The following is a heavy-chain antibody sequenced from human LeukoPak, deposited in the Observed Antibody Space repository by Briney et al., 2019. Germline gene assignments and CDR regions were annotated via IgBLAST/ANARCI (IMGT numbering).Heavy chain of an antibody. Sequence: SVKASCKASGGTFSSYAISWVRQAPGQGLEWMGGIIPFFGPVNYAQKFQGRVTITADESTSTAYMELSSLRSEDTAVYYCARDQGLRLEWGAKFDIWGQGTMVTVSS. D-gene: IGHD6-25*01. V-gene: IGHV1-69*13. CDR2: IIPFFGPV. CDR3: ARDQGLRLEWGAKFDI. CDR1: GGTFSSYA. J-gene: IGHJ3*02.